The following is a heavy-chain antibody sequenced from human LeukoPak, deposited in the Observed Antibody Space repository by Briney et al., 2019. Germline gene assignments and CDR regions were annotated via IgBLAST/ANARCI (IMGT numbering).Heavy chain of an antibody. CDR1: GYTFTGYY. Sequence: ASVKVSCKTSGYTFTGYYMHWVRQAPGQGLEWMGWINPNSGGTNYAPKFQGRVTTTRDTSISTDYMELSSLRSDDTAVYYCARLYSSTEVIDSWGQGTLVTVSS. V-gene: IGHV1-2*02. D-gene: IGHD6-13*01. CDR3: ARLYSSTEVIDS. CDR2: INPNSGGT. J-gene: IGHJ4*02.